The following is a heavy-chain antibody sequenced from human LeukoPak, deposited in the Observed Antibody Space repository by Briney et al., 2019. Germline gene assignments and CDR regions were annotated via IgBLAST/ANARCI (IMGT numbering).Heavy chain of an antibody. CDR2: INWNGGST. Sequence: RTGGSLRLSCAASGFTFDDYGVSWVRQAPGKGLEWVSGINWNGGSTGYADSVKGRFTISRDNAKNSLYLQMNSLRAEDTALYYCARELGGMVVAARGLSYYYYMDVWGKGTTVTVSS. J-gene: IGHJ6*03. V-gene: IGHV3-20*04. CDR1: GFTFDDYG. D-gene: IGHD2-15*01. CDR3: ARELGGMVVAARGLSYYYYMDV.